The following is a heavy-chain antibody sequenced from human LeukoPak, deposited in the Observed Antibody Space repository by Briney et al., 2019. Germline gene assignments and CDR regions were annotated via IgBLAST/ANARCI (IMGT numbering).Heavy chain of an antibody. CDR2: ISGSGGST. V-gene: IGHV3-23*01. Sequence: GGSLRLSCAASGFTFSSYAMSWVRQAPGKGLEWVSAISGSGGSTYYADSVKGRFTISRDNSKNTLYLQMNSLRAEDTAVYYCAKGWITIFGLVIGAFDIWGQGTMVTVSS. CDR1: GFTFSSYA. D-gene: IGHD3-3*01. CDR3: AKGWITIFGLVIGAFDI. J-gene: IGHJ3*02.